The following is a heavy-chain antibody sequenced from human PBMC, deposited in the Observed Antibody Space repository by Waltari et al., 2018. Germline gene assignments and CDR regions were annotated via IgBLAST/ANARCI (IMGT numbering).Heavy chain of an antibody. CDR3: ARVTLGASLLDY. V-gene: IGHV4-4*02. J-gene: IGHJ4*02. D-gene: IGHD1-26*01. CDR2: MDHSGSA. CDR1: GGSISSSNW. Sequence: QVQLQESGPGLVKPSGTLSLTCAVSGGSISSSNWWSWVRQPPGKGLEWIGEMDHSGSANYNLSLMGRVTLSVDKSRNEFSLKLSSVTAADTAVYYCARVTLGASLLDYWGQGTLVTVSS.